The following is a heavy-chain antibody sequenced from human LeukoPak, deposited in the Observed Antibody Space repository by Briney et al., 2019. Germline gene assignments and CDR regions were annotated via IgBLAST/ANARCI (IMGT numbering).Heavy chain of an antibody. CDR3: ARGPRYCSGGSCYFWYFQH. CDR1: GGSFSGYY. Sequence: SETLSLTCAVYGGSFSGYYWSWIRQPPGKGREGVGDINHSGSTNYNPSLKSRVTISVDTSKNQFSLKLSSVTAADTAVYYCARGPRYCSGGSCYFWYFQHWGQGTLVTVSS. D-gene: IGHD2-15*01. CDR2: INHSGST. J-gene: IGHJ1*01. V-gene: IGHV4-34*01.